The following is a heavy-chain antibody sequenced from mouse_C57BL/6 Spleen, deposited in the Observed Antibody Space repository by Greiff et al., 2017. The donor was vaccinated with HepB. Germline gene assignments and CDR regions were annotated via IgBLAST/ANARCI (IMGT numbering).Heavy chain of an antibody. J-gene: IGHJ2*01. CDR2: IDPETGGT. V-gene: IGHV1-15*01. D-gene: IGHD2-3*01. CDR3: TRRWSKGY. CDR1: GYTFTDYE. Sequence: QVQLKESGAELVRPGASVTLSCKASGYTFTDYEMHWVKQTPVHGLEWIGAIDPETGGTAYNQKFKGKAILTADKSSSTAYMELRSLTSEDSAVYYCTRRWSKGYWGQGTTLTVSS.